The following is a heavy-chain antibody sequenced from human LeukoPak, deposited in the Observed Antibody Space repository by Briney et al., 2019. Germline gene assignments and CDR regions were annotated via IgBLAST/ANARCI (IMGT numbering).Heavy chain of an antibody. D-gene: IGHD1/OR15-1a*01. Sequence: SETLSLTCTVSGGSISSNNYYWGWIRQPPGKGLEWIGSIYYSGSTYYNPSLKSRVTILVDTSKKQFSLKLSSVTAADTAVYYCARMVGQLIEYYFDYWGRGTLVTVSS. J-gene: IGHJ4*02. CDR3: ARMVGQLIEYYFDY. CDR1: GGSISSNNYY. V-gene: IGHV4-39*07. CDR2: IYYSGST.